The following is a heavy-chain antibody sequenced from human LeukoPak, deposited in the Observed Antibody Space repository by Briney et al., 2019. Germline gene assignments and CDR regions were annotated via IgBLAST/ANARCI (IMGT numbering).Heavy chain of an antibody. J-gene: IGHJ6*03. Sequence: GGSLRLSCAASGFTFSSYEMNWVRQAPGKGLEWVAFIRYDGSNKYYADSVKGRFTISRDNSKNTLYLQMNSLRAEDTAVYYCARDQGFSYYYYYMDVWGKGTTVTVSS. V-gene: IGHV3-30*02. CDR2: IRYDGSNK. D-gene: IGHD3-3*01. CDR3: ARDQGFSYYYYYMDV. CDR1: GFTFSSYE.